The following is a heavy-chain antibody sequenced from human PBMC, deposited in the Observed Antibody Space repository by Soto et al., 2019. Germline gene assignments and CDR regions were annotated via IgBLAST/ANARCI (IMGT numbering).Heavy chain of an antibody. CDR3: ARRLYYDSSGFEGGGMDV. CDR1: GGSISSSSYY. D-gene: IGHD3-22*01. CDR2: IYYSGST. Sequence: QLQLQESGPGLVKPSETLSLTCTVSGGSISSSSYYWGWIRQPPGKGLEWIGSIYYSGSTYYNPSLKSRVTLAVDTSKNQFSPTRSSVTAAAPAVDCCARRLYYDSSGFEGGGMDVWGQGTTVTVSS. J-gene: IGHJ6*02. V-gene: IGHV4-39*01.